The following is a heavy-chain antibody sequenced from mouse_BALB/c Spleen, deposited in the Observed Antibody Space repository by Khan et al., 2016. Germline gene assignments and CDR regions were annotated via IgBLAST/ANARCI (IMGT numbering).Heavy chain of an antibody. V-gene: IGHV3-8*02. J-gene: IGHJ3*01. CDR2: ISHSGDS. CDR3: ATCDYSGSAFAY. Sequence: VQLKESGPSLAKPSQTLSLTCSVTGDSITSGHWNWIRKFPGNKFDFMGYISHSGDSYYNPSLKSRISITRDTSKNQYYLQLNSVTTEDTATYYCATCDYSGSAFAYWGQGTLVTVSA. CDR1: GDSITSGH. D-gene: IGHD1-2*01.